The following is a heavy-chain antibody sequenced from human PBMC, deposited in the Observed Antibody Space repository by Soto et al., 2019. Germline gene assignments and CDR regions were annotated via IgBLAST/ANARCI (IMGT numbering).Heavy chain of an antibody. CDR3: ARYHYDSSGPTYHGMDV. J-gene: IGHJ6*02. Sequence: SETLSLTCTVSGGSISRGGYYWTWIRQNPGKGLEWIGYIYYSGSTYYNPSLKSRVTISVDTSKNQFSLNLSSVTAADTAVYYCARYHYDSSGPTYHGMDVWGQGTTVTVS. CDR2: IYYSGST. V-gene: IGHV4-31*03. D-gene: IGHD3-22*01. CDR1: GGSISRGGYY.